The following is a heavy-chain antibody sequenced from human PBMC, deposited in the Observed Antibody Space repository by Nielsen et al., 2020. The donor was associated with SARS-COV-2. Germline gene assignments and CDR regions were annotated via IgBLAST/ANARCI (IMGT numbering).Heavy chain of an antibody. D-gene: IGHD4-23*01. Sequence: GGSLRLSYAASGFTFSSYAMHWVRQAPGKGLEWVAVISYDGSNKYYADSVKGRFTISRDNSKNTLYLQMNSLRAEDTAVYYCAREIVRTTVVTPFDYWGQGTLVTVSS. CDR2: ISYDGSNK. CDR1: GFTFSSYA. CDR3: AREIVRTTVVTPFDY. J-gene: IGHJ4*02. V-gene: IGHV3-30*04.